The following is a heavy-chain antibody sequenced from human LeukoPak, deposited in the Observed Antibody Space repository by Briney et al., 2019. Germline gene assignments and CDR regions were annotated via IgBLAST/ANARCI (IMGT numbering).Heavy chain of an antibody. CDR1: GGSISSSSYY. J-gene: IGHJ4*02. D-gene: IGHD5-18*01. Sequence: SETLFLTCTVSGGSISSSSYYWGWIRQPPGKGLEWIGSIYYSGSTYYNPSLKSRVTISVDTSKNQFSLKLSSVTAADTAVYYCARETGYTYGYTRDYWGQGTLVTVSS. CDR3: ARETGYTYGYTRDY. V-gene: IGHV4-39*07. CDR2: IYYSGST.